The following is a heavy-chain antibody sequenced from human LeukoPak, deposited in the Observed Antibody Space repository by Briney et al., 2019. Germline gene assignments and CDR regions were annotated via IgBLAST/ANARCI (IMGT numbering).Heavy chain of an antibody. J-gene: IGHJ4*02. D-gene: IGHD6-13*01. CDR2: ISGSGGST. Sequence: PGGSLRLSCAASGFTFSSYAMSWVRQAPGKGLERVSAISGSGGSTYYADSVKGRFTISRDNSKNTLYLQMNSLRAEDTAVYYCAKDSSSYFNYFDYWGQGTLVTVSS. V-gene: IGHV3-23*01. CDR3: AKDSSSYFNYFDY. CDR1: GFTFSSYA.